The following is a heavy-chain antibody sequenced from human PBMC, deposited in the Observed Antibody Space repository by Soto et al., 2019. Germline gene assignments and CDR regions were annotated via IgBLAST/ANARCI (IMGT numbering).Heavy chain of an antibody. CDR2: INTSGGST. Sequence: GASVKVSCKASGYTFTSYYMHWVRQAPGQGLEWKGIINTSGGSTSYAQKNQGRVTMTRDTSTSTVYMELSSLRSEDTAVYYCARDSACQWAPHCGYNWFDPWGQGTLVTVSS. V-gene: IGHV1-46*03. CDR1: GYTFTSYY. CDR3: ARDSACQWAPHCGYNWFDP. J-gene: IGHJ5*02. D-gene: IGHD2-21*01.